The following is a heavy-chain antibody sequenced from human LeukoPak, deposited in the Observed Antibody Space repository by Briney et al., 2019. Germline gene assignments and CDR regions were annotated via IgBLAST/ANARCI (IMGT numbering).Heavy chain of an antibody. CDR3: ARTYTYDFWSGYYRDDAFDI. D-gene: IGHD3-3*01. CDR1: GGSSSSYY. V-gene: IGHV4-59*01. Sequence: SETLSLTCTVSGGSSSSYYWSWIQQPPGKGLEWIGYIYYSGSTNYNPSLKSRVTISVDTSKNQFSLKLSSVTAADTAVYYCARTYTYDFWSGYYRDDAFDIWGQGTMVTVSS. J-gene: IGHJ3*02. CDR2: IYYSGST.